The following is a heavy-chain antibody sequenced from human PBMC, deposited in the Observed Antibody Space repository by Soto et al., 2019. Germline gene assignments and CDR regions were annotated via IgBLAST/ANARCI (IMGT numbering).Heavy chain of an antibody. V-gene: IGHV4-30-2*01. CDR1: GGSISSGGYS. Sequence: SETLSLTCAVSGGSISSGGYSWSWIRQPPGKGLEWIGYIYHSGSTYYNPSLKSRVTISVDRSKNQFSLKLSSVTAADTAVYYCASSGDYDILADWGQGTLVTVSS. CDR2: IYHSGST. D-gene: IGHD3-9*01. J-gene: IGHJ4*02. CDR3: ASSGDYDILAD.